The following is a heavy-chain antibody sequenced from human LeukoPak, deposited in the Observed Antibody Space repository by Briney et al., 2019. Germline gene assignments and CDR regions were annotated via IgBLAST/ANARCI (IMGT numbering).Heavy chain of an antibody. CDR1: EFTFSNFW. V-gene: IGHV3-21*01. CDR3: ARSELGYNYHYMDV. D-gene: IGHD3-10*01. Sequence: GGSLRLSCVASEFTFSNFWVTWVRQAPGKGLEWVSSISSSSSYIYYADSVKGRFTISRDNAKNSLYLQMNSLRAEDTAVYYCARSELGYNYHYMDVWGKGTTVTISS. CDR2: ISSSSSYI. J-gene: IGHJ6*03.